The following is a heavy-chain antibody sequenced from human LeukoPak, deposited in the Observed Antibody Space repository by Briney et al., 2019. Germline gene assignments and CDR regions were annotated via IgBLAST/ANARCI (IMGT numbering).Heavy chain of an antibody. J-gene: IGHJ4*02. CDR3: ARGFRDTAMFLDY. CDR2: ISSSGGPI. Sequence: PGGSLRLSCVASGITFSSYEMNWVRQAPGKGLEWISCISSSGGPIYYADSVKGRFTIFRDNAKNSLYLQMNSLRAEDTAVYYCARGFRDTAMFLDYWGQGTLVTVSS. CDR1: GITFSSYE. D-gene: IGHD5-18*01. V-gene: IGHV3-48*03.